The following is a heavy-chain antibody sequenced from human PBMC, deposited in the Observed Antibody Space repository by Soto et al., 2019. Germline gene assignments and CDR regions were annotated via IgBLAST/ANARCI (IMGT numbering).Heavy chain of an antibody. V-gene: IGHV1-18*01. CDR3: VGGTLSSSRDFDY. CDR2: ISAYNGNT. D-gene: IGHD6-6*01. J-gene: IGHJ4*02. Sequence: QVQLVQSGAEVKKPGASVKVSCKAPGYTLTSYGISWVRQAPGQGLEWMGWISAYNGNTNYAQKLQGRATMTTDTSTSTAYRELRSLRSDDTAVYYCVGGTLSSSRDFDYWGQGTLVTVSS. CDR1: GYTLTSYG.